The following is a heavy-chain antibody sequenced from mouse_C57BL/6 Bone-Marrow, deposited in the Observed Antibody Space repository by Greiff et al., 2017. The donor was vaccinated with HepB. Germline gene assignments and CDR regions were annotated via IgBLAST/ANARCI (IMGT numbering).Heavy chain of an antibody. CDR2: IWGVGST. J-gene: IGHJ3*01. CDR3: ASFYGNYGAWFAY. Sequence: VKLQESGPGLVAPSQSLSITCTVSGFSLTSYGVDWVRQSPGKGLEWLGVIWGVGSTNYNSALKSRLSISKDNSKSQVFLKMNSLQTDDTAMYYCASFYGNYGAWFAYWGQGTLVTVSA. D-gene: IGHD2-1*01. V-gene: IGHV2-6*01. CDR1: GFSLTSYG.